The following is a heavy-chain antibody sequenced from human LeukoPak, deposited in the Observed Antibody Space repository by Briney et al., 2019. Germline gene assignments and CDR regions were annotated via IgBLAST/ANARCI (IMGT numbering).Heavy chain of an antibody. CDR1: GGSISSYY. Sequence: SETLSLTCTVSGGSISSYYWSWIRQPPGKGLEWIGYIYYSGSTNYNPSLKGRVTISVDTSKNQFSLKLSSVTAADTAVYYCARVLGAVAAQRFDPWGQGTLVTVSS. CDR3: ARVLGAVAAQRFDP. D-gene: IGHD6-19*01. V-gene: IGHV4-59*01. CDR2: IYYSGST. J-gene: IGHJ5*02.